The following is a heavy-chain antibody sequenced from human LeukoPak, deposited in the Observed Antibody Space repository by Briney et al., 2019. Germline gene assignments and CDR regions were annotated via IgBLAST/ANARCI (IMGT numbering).Heavy chain of an antibody. J-gene: IGHJ5*01. CDR2: FVLEDGER. V-gene: IGHV1-24*01. D-gene: IGHD6-13*01. Sequence: GASVKVSCKVSGYTLSYVSMHWVRQGPGKGLEWMGGFVLEDGERIYAQKFRGRVRVTEDTSTDTAYMELSSLRSEDTAVYYCATLDLPPSTAAVASWGQGTLVTVSS. CDR3: ATLDLPPSTAAVAS. CDR1: GYTLSYVS.